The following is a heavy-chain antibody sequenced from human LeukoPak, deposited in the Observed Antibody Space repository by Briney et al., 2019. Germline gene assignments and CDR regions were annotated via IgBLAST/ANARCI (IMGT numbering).Heavy chain of an antibody. D-gene: IGHD2-15*01. CDR2: ISSSSTTI. Sequence: QPGGSLRLSCAASGFSISDHFMDWVRQAPGKGLEWLSYISSSSTTIYYADSVKGRFTISRDNAKNSLCLQMNSLRDEDTAVYYCARAARFGGSPGWRPFDYWGQGTLVTVSS. J-gene: IGHJ4*02. CDR3: ARAARFGGSPGWRPFDY. CDR1: GFSISDHF. V-gene: IGHV3-48*02.